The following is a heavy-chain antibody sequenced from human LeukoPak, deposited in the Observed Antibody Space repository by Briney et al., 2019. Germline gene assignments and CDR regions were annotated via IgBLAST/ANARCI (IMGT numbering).Heavy chain of an antibody. D-gene: IGHD3-10*01. V-gene: IGHV3-23*01. CDR3: TRDELAGDY. CDR1: GFTFNGYW. CDR2: ISGSGGST. J-gene: IGHJ4*02. Sequence: GGSLRLSCAASGFTFNGYWMSWVRQAPGKGLEWVSAISGSGGSTYYADSVKGRFTISRDNSKNTLYLQMNSLRAEDTAVYYCTRDELAGDYWGQGTLVTVSS.